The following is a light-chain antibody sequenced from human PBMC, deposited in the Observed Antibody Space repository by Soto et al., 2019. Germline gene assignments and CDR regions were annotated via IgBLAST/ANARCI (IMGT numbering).Light chain of an antibody. CDR2: DNN. V-gene: IGLV1-51*01. CDR1: SSNIGNNY. Sequence: SVLTQPPSVSAAPGQKVTISCSGSSSNIGNNYVSWYQQLPGTAPKLLIYDNNKRPSGIPDRFSGSKSGTSATLGITGLQTGDEADYYCGTWDSSLSALFGTGTKLTVL. CDR3: GTWDSSLSAL. J-gene: IGLJ1*01.